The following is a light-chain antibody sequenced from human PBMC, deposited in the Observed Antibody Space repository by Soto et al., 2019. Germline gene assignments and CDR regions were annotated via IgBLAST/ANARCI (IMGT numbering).Light chain of an antibody. CDR2: KAS. J-gene: IGKJ1*01. CDR1: QSISTW. Sequence: DIQMTQSPSTLSASVGDRVTITCRASQSISTWLAWYQQKPGKTPKVLIYKASTLASGVPTRFSGSGSGTEFTLTISSLQPDDFAIYYCLQYNTFARTFGQGTRGEIK. CDR3: LQYNTFART. V-gene: IGKV1-5*03.